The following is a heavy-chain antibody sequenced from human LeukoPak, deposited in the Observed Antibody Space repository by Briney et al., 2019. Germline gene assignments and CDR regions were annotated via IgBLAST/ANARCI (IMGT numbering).Heavy chain of an antibody. J-gene: IGHJ4*02. V-gene: IGHV3-30-3*01. CDR3: ARDGINNRGWYKDY. CDR1: GFTFSGYA. D-gene: IGHD6-19*01. Sequence: PGGSLRLSCAASGFTFSGYAMHWVRQAPGKGLEWVAMTSYDGSNKNYADSVKGRFTISRDNSKNTLYLQMNSLRPEDKAVYYCARDGINNRGWYKDYWGQGTLVTVSS. CDR2: TSYDGSNK.